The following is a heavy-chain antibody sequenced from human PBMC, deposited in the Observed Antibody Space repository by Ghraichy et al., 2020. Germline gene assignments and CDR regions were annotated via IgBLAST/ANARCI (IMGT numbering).Heavy chain of an antibody. V-gene: IGHV3-15*01. Sequence: LSLTCVVSGFTFSKAWMSWVRQAPGKGLEWVGRIKSKTDGGTMDYAAPVKGRFTISRDDSKNTLYLQMNSLKTEDTAVYYCFDLGGNPSFDSWGQGTLVTVSS. D-gene: IGHD3-10*01. CDR1: GFTFSKAW. CDR2: IKSKTDGGTM. J-gene: IGHJ4*02. CDR3: FDLGGNPSFDS.